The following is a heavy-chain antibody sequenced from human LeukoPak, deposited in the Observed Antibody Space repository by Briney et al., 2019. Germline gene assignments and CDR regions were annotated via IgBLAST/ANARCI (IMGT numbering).Heavy chain of an antibody. Sequence: PSETLSLTCAVYGGSFSGYYWSWIRQPPGKGLEWIGEINHSGSTNYNPSLKSRVTISVDTSKNQFSLKLSSVTAADTAVYYCARVRLIFGVVTHLKVADFQSGYFDYWGQGTLVTVSS. CDR3: ARVRLIFGVVTHLKVADFQSGYFDY. J-gene: IGHJ4*02. V-gene: IGHV4-34*01. CDR1: GGSFSGYY. CDR2: INHSGST. D-gene: IGHD3-3*01.